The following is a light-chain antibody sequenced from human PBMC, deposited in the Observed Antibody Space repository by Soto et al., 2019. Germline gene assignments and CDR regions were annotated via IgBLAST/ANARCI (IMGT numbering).Light chain of an antibody. J-gene: IGKJ5*01. Sequence: DTQMTQSPSSLSASVGDRVAITCLASQSISTYLNWYQQKPGKAPKVLIYAASNLQSGVPPRFSGSGSGTDFTLTISSLQPEDVATYFCQQSYRTPITFGQGTRLEIK. CDR2: AAS. CDR3: QQSYRTPIT. CDR1: QSISTY. V-gene: IGKV1-39*01.